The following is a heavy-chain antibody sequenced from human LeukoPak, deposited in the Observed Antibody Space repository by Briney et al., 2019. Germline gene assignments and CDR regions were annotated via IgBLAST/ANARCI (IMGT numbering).Heavy chain of an antibody. CDR3: VRDRGWYHFDL. Sequence: GGSLRLSCAASGFTFSSYWMTCIRQAPGKGLEWVAHIKEDATESRSVDSVKGRFTISRDNTKNSLFLQLNSLRAEDTAVYYCVRDRGWYHFDLWGQGTLVTVSS. D-gene: IGHD3-10*01. CDR2: IKEDATES. CDR1: GFTFSSYW. V-gene: IGHV3-7*01. J-gene: IGHJ4*02.